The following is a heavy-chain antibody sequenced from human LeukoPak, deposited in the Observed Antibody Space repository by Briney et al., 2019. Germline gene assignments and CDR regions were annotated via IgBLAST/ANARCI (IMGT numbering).Heavy chain of an antibody. CDR3: AKPFHQFTMVRGAPNLPAYYYYGMDV. CDR2: ISYDGSNK. D-gene: IGHD3-10*01. CDR1: GFTFSSYG. Sequence: PGGSLRLSCAASGFTFSSYGMHWVRQAPGKGLEWVAVISYDGSNKYYADSVKGRFTISRDNSKNTLYLQMNSLRAEDTAVYYCAKPFHQFTMVRGAPNLPAYYYYGMDVWGQGTTVTVSS. V-gene: IGHV3-30*18. J-gene: IGHJ6*02.